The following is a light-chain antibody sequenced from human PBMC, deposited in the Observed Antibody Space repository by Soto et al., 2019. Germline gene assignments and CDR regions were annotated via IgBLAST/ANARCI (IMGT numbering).Light chain of an antibody. CDR1: QSVSSN. Sequence: EIVMTQSPATLSVSPGERATLSCRASQSVSSNLAWYQQKPGQAPRLLIYDASNRVTGIPARFSGSGSGTDFTLTISSVEPEDFAVYYCQQYDNWPPITFGQGTRLEI. CDR2: DAS. V-gene: IGKV3D-15*01. CDR3: QQYDNWPPIT. J-gene: IGKJ5*01.